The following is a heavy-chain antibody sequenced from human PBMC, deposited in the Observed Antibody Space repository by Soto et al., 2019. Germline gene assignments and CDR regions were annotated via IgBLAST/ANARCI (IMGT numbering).Heavy chain of an antibody. V-gene: IGHV3-23*01. D-gene: IGHD6-13*01. CDR2: ISGSGGST. J-gene: IGHJ4*02. Sequence: ASVKVSCAASGFTFSSYAMSWVRQAPGKGLEWVSAISGSGGSTYYADSVKGRFTISRDNSKNTLYLQMNSLRAEDTAVYYCAKDSEQQLVLVDYWGQGTLVTVSS. CDR3: AKDSEQQLVLVDY. CDR1: GFTFSSYA.